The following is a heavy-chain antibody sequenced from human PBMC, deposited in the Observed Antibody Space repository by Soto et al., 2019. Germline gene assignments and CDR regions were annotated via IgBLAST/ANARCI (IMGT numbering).Heavy chain of an antibody. V-gene: IGHV3-30*02. CDR1: GFTFSSYG. D-gene: IGHD6-6*01. Sequence: LRLSCAASGFTFSSYGMHWVRQAPGKGLEWVALIWFDGSNKYYADSVKGRFTISRDNSKNTLYLQMNSLRAEDTAVYYCAKVGTYSSSSYPDYWGQGTLVTVSS. CDR3: AKVGTYSSSSYPDY. J-gene: IGHJ4*02. CDR2: IWFDGSNK.